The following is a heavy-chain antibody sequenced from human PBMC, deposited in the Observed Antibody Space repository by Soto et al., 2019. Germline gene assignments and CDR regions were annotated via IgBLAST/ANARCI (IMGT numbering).Heavy chain of an antibody. Sequence: QVQLQESGPGLVKPSGTLSLTCGVSGGSINIDYWWSWVRQAPGKALEWIGEVHRSGTTTYTQSLKSRVTMSIDQAGNQVSLDLTSVSAADTAVYFWARGVSYRWSYWGQVSLVTVSS. V-gene: IGHV4-4*02. J-gene: IGHJ4*02. CDR3: ARGVSYRWSY. CDR2: VHRSGTT. D-gene: IGHD3-16*02. CDR1: GGSINIDYW.